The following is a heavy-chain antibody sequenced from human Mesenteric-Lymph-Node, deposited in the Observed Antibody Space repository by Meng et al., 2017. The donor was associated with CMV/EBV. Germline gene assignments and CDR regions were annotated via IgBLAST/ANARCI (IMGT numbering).Heavy chain of an antibody. CDR3: ARQGAFYYFRY. D-gene: IGHD4/OR15-4a*01. CDR2: IIPVFGTP. J-gene: IGHJ4*02. Sequence: SVKVSCKASGYTFTSYGISWVRQAPGQGLEWMGGIIPVFGTPNYAQSFQGRVTITTDESTSTAYMELSRLTSEDTAVYYCARQGAFYYFRYWGQGSLVTVSS. V-gene: IGHV1-69*05. CDR1: GYTFTSYG.